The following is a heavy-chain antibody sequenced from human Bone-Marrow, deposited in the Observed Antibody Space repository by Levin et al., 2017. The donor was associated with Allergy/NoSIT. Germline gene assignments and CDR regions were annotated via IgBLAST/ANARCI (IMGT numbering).Heavy chain of an antibody. CDR3: ARHGYWMDDSSGYGGVDY. D-gene: IGHD3-22*01. CDR2: IYPGDSDT. J-gene: IGHJ4*02. Sequence: GGSLRLSCKGSGYSFTSYWIGWVRQMPGKGLEWMGIIYPGDSDTRYSPSFQGQVTISADKSISTAYLQWSSLKASDTAMYYCARHGYWMDDSSGYGGVDYWGQGTLVTVSS. CDR1: GYSFTSYW. V-gene: IGHV5-51*01.